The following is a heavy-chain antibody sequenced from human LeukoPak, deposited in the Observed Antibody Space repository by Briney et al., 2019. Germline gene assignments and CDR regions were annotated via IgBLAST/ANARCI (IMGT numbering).Heavy chain of an antibody. CDR2: IYFSGNT. V-gene: IGHV4-30-4*01. Sequence: SETLSLTCTVSGGSINSGDYYWSWIRQPPGKGLEWIGYIYFSGNTYYSPPLRSRVTISVDTSKNQFSLKLSSVTAADTAVYYCARERGAYGDYSFTDYWGQGTLVTVSS. CDR3: ARERGAYGDYSFTDY. D-gene: IGHD4-17*01. J-gene: IGHJ4*02. CDR1: GGSINSGDYY.